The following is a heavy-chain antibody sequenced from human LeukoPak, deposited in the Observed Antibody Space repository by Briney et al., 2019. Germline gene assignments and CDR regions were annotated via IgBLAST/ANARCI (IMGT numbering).Heavy chain of an antibody. D-gene: IGHD4-4*01. CDR3: ARTFRRVTTSWFDP. CDR1: GGSISSYY. Sequence: SETLSLTCTVSGGSISSYYWSWIRQPPGKGLEWIGYIYYSGSTNYNPSLKSRVTISVDTSKNQFSLKLSSVTAADTAVYYCARTFRRVTTSWFDPWGQGTLVTVSS. V-gene: IGHV4-59*01. CDR2: IYYSGST. J-gene: IGHJ5*02.